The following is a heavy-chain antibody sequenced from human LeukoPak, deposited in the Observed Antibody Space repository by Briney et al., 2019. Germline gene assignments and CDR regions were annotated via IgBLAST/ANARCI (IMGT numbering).Heavy chain of an antibody. CDR1: GGSISSGGYY. V-gene: IGHV4-31*03. CDR3: ARDQGYYDSSGYKGWFDP. J-gene: IGHJ5*02. CDR2: IYYSGST. D-gene: IGHD3-22*01. Sequence: SETLSLTCTVSGGSISSGGYYWSWIRQHPGKGLEWIGYIYYSGSTYYNPSLKSRVTISVDTSKNQFSLKLSSVTAADTAVYYRARDQGYYDSSGYKGWFDPWGQGTLVTVSS.